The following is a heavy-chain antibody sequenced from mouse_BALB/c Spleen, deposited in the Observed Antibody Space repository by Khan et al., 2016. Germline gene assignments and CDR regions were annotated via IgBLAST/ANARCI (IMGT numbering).Heavy chain of an antibody. CDR2: INPSTGYT. D-gene: IGHD2-14*01. Sequence: QVQLQQSGAELAKPGASVKMSCKASGYTFTSYWMHWVKQRPGQGLEWIGYINPSTGYTEYNQKFKDKATLTADKSSSTAYMQLSSLTSEDSAVYYCAREDRAWFAYWGQGTLVTVSA. CDR1: GYTFTSYW. V-gene: IGHV1-7*01. J-gene: IGHJ3*01. CDR3: AREDRAWFAY.